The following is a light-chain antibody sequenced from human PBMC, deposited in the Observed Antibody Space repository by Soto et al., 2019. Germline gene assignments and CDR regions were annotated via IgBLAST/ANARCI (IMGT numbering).Light chain of an antibody. CDR2: GVS. J-gene: IGKJ4*01. Sequence: EIVLTQSPGTLSLSPGDRAALSCRASQSITNSFFAWHQHKPGQAPKLLIYGVSNRATGIPDRFSGSGSGTDFTLTISRLEPEDFVVYYCQQYGTSPLTFGGGTKVEIK. V-gene: IGKV3-20*01. CDR3: QQYGTSPLT. CDR1: QSITNSF.